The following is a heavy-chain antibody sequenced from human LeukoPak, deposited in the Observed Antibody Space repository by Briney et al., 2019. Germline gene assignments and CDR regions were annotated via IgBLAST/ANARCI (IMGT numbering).Heavy chain of an antibody. J-gene: IGHJ6*03. CDR3: ARGLGYYYYYMDV. CDR2: IYHSGST. V-gene: IGHV4-38-2*02. CDR1: GYSIRSGHY. Sequence: SETLSLTCTVSGYSIRSGHYWGWIRQPPGKGLEWIGEIYHSGSTNYNPSLKSRVTISVDTSKNQFSLKLSSVTAADTAVYYCARGLGYYYYYMDVWGKGTTVTVSS.